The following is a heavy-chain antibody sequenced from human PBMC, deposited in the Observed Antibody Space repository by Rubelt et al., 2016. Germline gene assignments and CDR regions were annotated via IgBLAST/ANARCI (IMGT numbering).Heavy chain of an antibody. V-gene: IGHV3-48*01. CDR2: ISSSRSTI. CDR3: TTGGSVGY. Sequence: VQLVESGGGLVQRGGSLRLSCAASGFTFSGYYMNWVRQAPGKGLEWISYISSSRSTIYYADSVKGRFTISRDNSKNTLYLQMNSLRAEDTAVYYCTTGGSVGYWGQGTLVTVSS. D-gene: IGHD3-10*01. J-gene: IGHJ4*02. CDR1: GFTFSGYY.